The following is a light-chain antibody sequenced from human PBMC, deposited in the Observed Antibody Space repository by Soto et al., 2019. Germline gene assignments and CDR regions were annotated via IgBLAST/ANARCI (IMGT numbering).Light chain of an antibody. Sequence: QSALTQPPSVSGAPGQRVTLSCTGNTSNLGAGYDVHWYQQLPGAAPKLVIFGNRNRPSGVPERFSGSKSGTSASLAITGLQAEDEADYYCSARDDSLNGHVFGTGTKVTVL. V-gene: IGLV1-40*01. CDR3: SARDDSLNGHV. CDR2: GNR. CDR1: TSNLGAGYD. J-gene: IGLJ1*01.